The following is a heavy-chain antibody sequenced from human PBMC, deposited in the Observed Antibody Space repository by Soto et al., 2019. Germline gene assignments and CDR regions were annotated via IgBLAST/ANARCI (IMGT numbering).Heavy chain of an antibody. CDR3: AREKGSGYDESYYYYGMDV. J-gene: IGHJ6*02. V-gene: IGHV3-48*01. Sequence: GSLRLSCAASGFTFSSYSMNWVRQAPGKGLEWVSYISSSSSTIYYADSVKGRFPISRDNSKNTLYLQMNSLRAEDTAVYYCAREKGSGYDESYYYYGMDVWGQGTTVTVSS. D-gene: IGHD5-12*01. CDR1: GFTFSSYS. CDR2: ISSSSSTI.